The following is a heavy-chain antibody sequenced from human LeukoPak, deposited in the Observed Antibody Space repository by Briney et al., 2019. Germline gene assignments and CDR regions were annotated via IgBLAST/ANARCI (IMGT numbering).Heavy chain of an antibody. CDR3: ASGLDVVPAAMDIYY. J-gene: IGHJ4*02. CDR2: ISSSSSTI. V-gene: IGHV3-48*04. CDR1: GFTFSSYS. Sequence: GGSLRLSCAASGFTFSSYSMNWVRQAPGKGLEWVSYISSSSSTIYYADSVKGRFTISRDNAKNSLYLQMNSLRAEDTAVYYCASGLDVVPAAMDIYYWGQGTLVTVSS. D-gene: IGHD2-2*01.